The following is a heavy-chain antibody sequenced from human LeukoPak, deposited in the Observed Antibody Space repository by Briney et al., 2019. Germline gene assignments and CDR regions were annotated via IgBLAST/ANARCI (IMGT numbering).Heavy chain of an antibody. CDR2: IYSEGST. D-gene: IGHD4-11*01. V-gene: IGHV3-53*01. CDR1: GFTVSNTY. Sequence: TGGSLRLSRAASGFTVSNTYMSWVRQAPGKGLEWVSAIYSEGSTYYLDSVRGRFTISRDSSNNTLYLQMNSLRADDTAVYYCARLHRRQFTSFDYWGQGTLITVS. CDR3: ARLHRRQFTSFDY. J-gene: IGHJ4*02.